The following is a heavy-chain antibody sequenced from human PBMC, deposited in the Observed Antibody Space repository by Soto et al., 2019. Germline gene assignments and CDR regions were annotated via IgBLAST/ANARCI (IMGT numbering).Heavy chain of an antibody. D-gene: IGHD5-12*01. Sequence: QVQLVQSGAEVKKPGASVKVSCKASGYTFTSYDINWVRQATGQGLEWMGWMNPNSGNTGYAQKFQGRVTRXXNXSTXTAYMELSSLRSEDTAVYYCARDGGLGDGYTSVDVWGQGTTVTVSS. CDR3: ARDGGLGDGYTSVDV. V-gene: IGHV1-8*01. CDR1: GYTFTSYD. J-gene: IGHJ6*02. CDR2: MNPNSGNT.